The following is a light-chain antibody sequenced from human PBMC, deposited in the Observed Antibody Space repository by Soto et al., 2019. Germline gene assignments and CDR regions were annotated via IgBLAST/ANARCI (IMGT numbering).Light chain of an antibody. J-gene: IGLJ2*01. CDR3: QSFDTSLSGFVV. V-gene: IGLV1-40*01. CDR1: SSNIGAGYD. Sequence: QSVLTQPPSMSGAPGQRVTISCTGSSSNIGAGYDVHWYQQHPGTAPKLLIFDNNNRPSGVPDRFSGSKSDTSASLAITGLQAEDEADYYCQSFDTSLSGFVVLGEGTKLTVL. CDR2: DNN.